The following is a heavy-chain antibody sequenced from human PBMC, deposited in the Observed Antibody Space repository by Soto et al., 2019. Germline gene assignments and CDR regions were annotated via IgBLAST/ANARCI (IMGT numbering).Heavy chain of an antibody. CDR2: ISDDGSRT. CDR3: VKGGWLDF. D-gene: IGHD3-16*01. J-gene: IGHJ5*01. V-gene: IGHV3-23*01. CDR1: GFSFSTFE. Sequence: EVQLLESGGGLVQPGGSLRLSCAASGFSFSTFEMSWVRQAPGRGLEWVSFISDDGSRTYYADAGKGRFTISRDNSKHTLYLQMNSVTAEDTAVYACVKGGWLDFWGQGTLVTVSS.